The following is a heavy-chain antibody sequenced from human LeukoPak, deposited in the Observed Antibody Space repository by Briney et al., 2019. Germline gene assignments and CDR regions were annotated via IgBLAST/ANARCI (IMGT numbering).Heavy chain of an antibody. CDR3: AKDTDGYATFDY. CDR1: GGSISGFH. Sequence: SETLSLTCTVSGGSISGFHRSWIRQPPGKGLDYIGDVFYSGGTNYNPSLKSRLTISVDTSRNQFSLKLTSVTAADTAVYYCAKDTDGYATFDYWGQRTLGTASS. J-gene: IGHJ4*02. CDR2: VFYSGGT. D-gene: IGHD5-12*01. V-gene: IGHV4-59*12.